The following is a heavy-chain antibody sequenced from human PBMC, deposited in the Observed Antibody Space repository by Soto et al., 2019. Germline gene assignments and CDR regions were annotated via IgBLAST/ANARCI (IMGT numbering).Heavy chain of an antibody. J-gene: IGHJ5*02. CDR3: ASNKNSGSYYSWFDP. Sequence: PGGSLRLSCAASGFTFSSYAMHWVRQAPGKGLEWVAVISYDGSNKYYADSVKGRFTISRDNSKNTLYLQMNSLRAEDTAVYYCASNKNSGSYYSWFDPWGQGTLVTVSS. V-gene: IGHV3-30-3*01. CDR2: ISYDGSNK. CDR1: GFTFSSYA. D-gene: IGHD1-26*01.